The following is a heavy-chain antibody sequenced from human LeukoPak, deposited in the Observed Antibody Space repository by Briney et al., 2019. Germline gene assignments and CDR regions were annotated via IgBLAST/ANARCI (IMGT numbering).Heavy chain of an antibody. Sequence: GASVKVSCKSSGYTFTNHGIAWVRQAPGQGLEWMGWISGYNGNTNYAQRFQGRVTMTTDTSTSTVYMEVRSLRSDDTAMYYCARVCHWDIDNTRGDPLDYWGQGTLVTVSS. CDR1: GYTFTNHG. J-gene: IGHJ4*02. CDR3: ARVCHWDIDNTRGDPLDY. V-gene: IGHV1-18*01. D-gene: IGHD2-15*01. CDR2: ISGYNGNT.